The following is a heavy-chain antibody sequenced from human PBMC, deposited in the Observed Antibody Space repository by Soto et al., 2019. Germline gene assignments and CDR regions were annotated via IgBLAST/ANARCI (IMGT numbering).Heavy chain of an antibody. D-gene: IGHD1-26*01. CDR2: IYYSGSI. J-gene: IGHJ4*02. CDR1: GGSISSYY. Sequence: QVQLQESGPGLVKPSETLSLTCTVSGGSISSYYWSWIRQPPGKGLEWIGYIYYSGSINYNPSLKSRFSISVDTSKNQCSLKLSSVAAADTAVYYCARRYGGNFDYWGQGTLVTVSS. CDR3: ARRYGGNFDY. V-gene: IGHV4-59*01.